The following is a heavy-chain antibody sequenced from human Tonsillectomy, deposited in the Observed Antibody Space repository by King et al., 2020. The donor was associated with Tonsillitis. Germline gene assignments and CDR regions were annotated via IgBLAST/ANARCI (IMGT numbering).Heavy chain of an antibody. CDR1: GFTFGDYA. CDR2: IRSKAYGGTT. CDR3: TRDPIGHLIDY. Sequence: VQLVESGGGLVQPGRSLRLSCTASGFTFGDYAMSWVRQAPGKGLEWVGFIRSKAYGGTTEYAASVKGRFTISRDDSKSIAYLQMNSLKTEDTAVYYCTRDPIGHLIDYWGQGTLVTVSS. J-gene: IGHJ4*02. V-gene: IGHV3-49*04.